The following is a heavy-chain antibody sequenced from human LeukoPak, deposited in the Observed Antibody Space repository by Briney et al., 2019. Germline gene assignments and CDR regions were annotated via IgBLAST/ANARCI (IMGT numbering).Heavy chain of an antibody. CDR1: GLSFSGYY. CDR2: INRSGST. V-gene: IGHV4-34*01. J-gene: IGHJ5*02. CDR3: ARRSFPYYDFWSGWYNWFDP. Sequence: KPSETLSLTCAVYGLSFSGYYWSWIRQAPGKGLEWIWEINRSGSTNYNPSLKSRVTLSVDTSKTQFSLKLSSVTAADTAVYYCARRSFPYYDFWSGWYNWFDPWGQGTLVTVSS. D-gene: IGHD3-3*01.